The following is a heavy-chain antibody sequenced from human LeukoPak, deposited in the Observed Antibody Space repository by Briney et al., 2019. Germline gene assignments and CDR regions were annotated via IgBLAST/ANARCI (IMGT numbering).Heavy chain of an antibody. CDR2: MNPSSGDT. D-gene: IGHD2-15*01. Sequence: ASVKVSCKAFGYTFTIYDINWVRQAAGQGLEWMGWMNPSSGDTGYSQKLQGRVAMTRNTSISTAYMELKSLRSEDTAVYYCARVDRRYCSGGSCFGPFDYWGQATLVTVSS. V-gene: IGHV1-8*01. J-gene: IGHJ4*02. CDR3: ARVDRRYCSGGSCFGPFDY. CDR1: GYTFTIYD.